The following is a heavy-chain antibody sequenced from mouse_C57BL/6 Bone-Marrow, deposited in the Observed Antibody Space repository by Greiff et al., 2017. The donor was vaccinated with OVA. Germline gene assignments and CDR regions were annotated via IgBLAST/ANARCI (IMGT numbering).Heavy chain of an antibody. CDR2: IDPSDSYT. V-gene: IGHV1-59*01. CDR1: GYTFTSYW. D-gene: IGHD2-5*01. CDR3: ARSAYYSNYPFAY. Sequence: VQLQQPGAELVRPGTSVKLSCKASGYTFTSYWMHWVKQRPGQGLEWIGVIDPSDSYTNYNQKFKGKATLTVDTSSSTAYMQLSSLTSEDSAVYYCARSAYYSNYPFAYWGQGTLVTVSA. J-gene: IGHJ3*01.